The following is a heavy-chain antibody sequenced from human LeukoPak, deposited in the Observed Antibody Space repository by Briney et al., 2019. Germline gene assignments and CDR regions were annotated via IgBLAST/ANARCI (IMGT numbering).Heavy chain of an antibody. Sequence: PGGSLRLSCAASGFSFSNYAMSWVRQAPGKGLEWVSAISGSGGTTYYADSVKGRFTISRDNSKITLYLQMNSLRADDTAVYYCAKASYGSGSYNSYYYYAMDVWGQGTTVTVSS. CDR1: GFSFSNYA. D-gene: IGHD3-10*01. CDR2: ISGSGGTT. J-gene: IGHJ6*02. V-gene: IGHV3-23*01. CDR3: AKASYGSGSYNSYYYYAMDV.